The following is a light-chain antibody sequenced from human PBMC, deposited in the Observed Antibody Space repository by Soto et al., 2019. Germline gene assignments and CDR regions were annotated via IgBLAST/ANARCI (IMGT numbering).Light chain of an antibody. V-gene: IGLV1-44*01. J-gene: IGLJ3*02. CDR1: TSNIESNN. CDR2: SDN. CDR3: AAWDDGLNGPV. Sequence: QSVLTQPPSASGTPGQRVTISCSGSTSNIESNNVNWYLQLPGTAPKLLIYSDNQRPSGIPDRFAGSKSDTSASLAISGLQSEDEADYYCAAWDDGLNGPVFGGGTKLTVL.